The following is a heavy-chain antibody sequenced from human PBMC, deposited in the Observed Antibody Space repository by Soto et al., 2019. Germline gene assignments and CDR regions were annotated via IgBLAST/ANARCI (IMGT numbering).Heavy chain of an antibody. J-gene: IGHJ3*02. Sequence: QVQLGQSGAELKKPGASVKISCKSSGYIFTNFYLHWVRQAPGQGLEWMGVIFPNGDRTSYAQSFQGRVTMTRDTSTSTDQMELSSLTCEDKAVYFCAREAPSIGAFDIWGQGTMVTVSS. CDR3: AREAPSIGAFDI. CDR1: GYIFTNFY. V-gene: IGHV1-46*01. CDR2: IFPNGDRT. D-gene: IGHD2-15*01.